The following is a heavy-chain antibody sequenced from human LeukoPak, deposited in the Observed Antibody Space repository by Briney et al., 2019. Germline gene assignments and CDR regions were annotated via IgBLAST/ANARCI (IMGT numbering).Heavy chain of an antibody. CDR3: ARSSITTIPNFDY. V-gene: IGHV1-2*02. CDR1: RYTFTGYY. CDR2: INPNSGVT. D-gene: IGHD5-12*01. Sequence: EASVKVSCKTSRYTFTGYYIHWVRQAPGQGLEWMGWINPNSGVTNYAQRFQGRVTMTRDTSISTAYMELTKLISDDTAVYYCARSSITTIPNFDYWGQRTLVTVSS. J-gene: IGHJ4*02.